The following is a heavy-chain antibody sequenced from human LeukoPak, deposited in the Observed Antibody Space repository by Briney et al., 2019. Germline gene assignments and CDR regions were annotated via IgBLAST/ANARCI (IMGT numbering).Heavy chain of an antibody. CDR1: GFTFSSYA. J-gene: IGHJ5*02. V-gene: IGHV3-23*01. CDR2: VSGSGGTT. CDR3: ARGYSSRLYNWLDP. D-gene: IGHD6-13*01. Sequence: GGSLRLSCAASGFTFSSYAIHWVRQAPGKGLEWVSAVSGSGGTTHYADSARGRFTISRDNSKNTLYLQMNSLTAEDTAVYYCARGYSSRLYNWLDPWGQGTLVTVSS.